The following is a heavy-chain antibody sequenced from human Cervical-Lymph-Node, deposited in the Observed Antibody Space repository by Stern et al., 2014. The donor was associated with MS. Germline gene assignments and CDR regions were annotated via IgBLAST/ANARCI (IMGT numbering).Heavy chain of an antibody. CDR1: GFIFRGVG. D-gene: IGHD1-26*01. CDR3: ARDGSFGMDV. J-gene: IGHJ6*02. Sequence: VQLEESGGGVVQPGRSLRLSCAASGFIFRGVGIHWVRQVPGKGLEWVSVIGNDGSNQYYVDSVKGRFTISRDNSKNTVYLQMNSLRAEDTGVYYCARDGSFGMDVWGQGATVTVSS. V-gene: IGHV3-33*01. CDR2: IGNDGSNQ.